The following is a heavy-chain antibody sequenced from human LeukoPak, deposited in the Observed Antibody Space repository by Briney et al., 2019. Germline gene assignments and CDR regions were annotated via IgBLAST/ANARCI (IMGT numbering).Heavy chain of an antibody. Sequence: SQTLSLTCTVSGGSISSGRYCWSWIRQPPGKGLEWIGYIYYSGSTNYNPSLKSRVTISVDTSKNQFSLKLSSVTAADTAVYYCARYSYGPYYYMDVWGKGTTVTVSS. CDR2: IYYSGST. D-gene: IGHD5-18*01. V-gene: IGHV4-61*01. J-gene: IGHJ6*03. CDR1: GGSISSGRYC. CDR3: ARYSYGPYYYMDV.